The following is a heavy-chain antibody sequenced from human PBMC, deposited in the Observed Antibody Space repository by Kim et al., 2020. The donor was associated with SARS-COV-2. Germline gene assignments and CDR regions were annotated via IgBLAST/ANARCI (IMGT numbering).Heavy chain of an antibody. Sequence: GGSLRLSCAASGFTFSSYSMNWVRQAPGKGLEWVSYISSSSSTIYYADSVTGRFTISRDNAKNSLYLQMNSLRDEDTAVYYCASKCSSTSGYYYYYGMDVWGQGTTVTVSS. CDR2: ISSSSSTI. CDR1: GFTFSSYS. D-gene: IGHD2-2*01. V-gene: IGHV3-48*02. CDR3: ASKCSSTSGYYYYYGMDV. J-gene: IGHJ6*02.